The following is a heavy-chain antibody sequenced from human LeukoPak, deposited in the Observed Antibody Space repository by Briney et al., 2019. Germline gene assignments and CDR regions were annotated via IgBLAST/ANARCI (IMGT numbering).Heavy chain of an antibody. CDR1: GGSISRSSYY. Sequence: PSETLSLTCTVSGGSISRSSYYWGWIRQPPGKGLEWIGSIYYSGSTYYNPSLRGRVTISIDTSKNQFSLRLSSVTAADTAVYYCARHAVATAIQDYWGQGTLVSVSS. CDR2: IYYSGST. V-gene: IGHV4-39*01. D-gene: IGHD2-21*02. CDR3: ARHAVATAIQDY. J-gene: IGHJ4*02.